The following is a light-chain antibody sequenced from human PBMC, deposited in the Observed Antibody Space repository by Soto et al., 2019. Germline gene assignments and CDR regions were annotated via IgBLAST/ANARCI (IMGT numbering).Light chain of an antibody. V-gene: IGKV3-20*01. CDR3: QQYGSSPYT. CDR1: QSVSSSY. CDR2: GAS. Sequence: EIVLTQSPGTLSLSPGEGATLSCRASQSVSSSYLAWSQQKPGQAPRLLIYGASSRATGIPDRFSGSGSGTDFTLTISRLEPDDSAVYYCQQYGSSPYTFGQGTKLEIK. J-gene: IGKJ2*01.